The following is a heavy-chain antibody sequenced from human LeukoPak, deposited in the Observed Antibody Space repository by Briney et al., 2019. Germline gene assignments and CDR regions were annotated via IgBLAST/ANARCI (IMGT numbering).Heavy chain of an antibody. J-gene: IGHJ4*02. D-gene: IGHD2-15*01. V-gene: IGHV4-34*01. CDR1: GGSFSGYY. CDR3: ARGCSGGSCYSSIDY. CDR2: INHSGST. Sequence: SETLSLTCAVYGGSFSGYYWSWIRQPPGKGLEWIGEINHSGSTNYNPSLKSRVTISVDTSKNQFPLKLSSVTAADTAVYYCARGCSGGSCYSSIDYWGQGTLVTVSS.